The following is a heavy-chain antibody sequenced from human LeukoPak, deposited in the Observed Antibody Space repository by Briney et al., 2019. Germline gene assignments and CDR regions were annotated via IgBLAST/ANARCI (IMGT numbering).Heavy chain of an antibody. V-gene: IGHV4-34*01. CDR3: ARGRVGATTFDY. CDR1: GGSFSGYY. CDR2: INHSGAT. Sequence: SETLSLTCAVYGGSFSGYYWNWIRQPPGNGLEWIGEINHSGATNYNPSLKSRVTISVDTSKNQFSLKLSSVAAADTAVYYCARGRVGATTFDYWGQGTLVTVSS. J-gene: IGHJ4*02. D-gene: IGHD1-26*01.